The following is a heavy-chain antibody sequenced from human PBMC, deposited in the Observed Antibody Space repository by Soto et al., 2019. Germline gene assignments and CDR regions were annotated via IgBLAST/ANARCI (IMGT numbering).Heavy chain of an antibody. Sequence: PXGSLRLSCAASGFTFDTFAMRWVRQVPGKGLEWVSGISWNSGTIEHGDSVKGRFTISRDNAKNSLYLQMNSLRVEDTAFYYCVKDTSYDSSGPDAFDIWGQGTMVTVSS. J-gene: IGHJ3*02. V-gene: IGHV3-9*01. CDR1: GFTFDTFA. D-gene: IGHD3-22*01. CDR3: VKDTSYDSSGPDAFDI. CDR2: ISWNSGTI.